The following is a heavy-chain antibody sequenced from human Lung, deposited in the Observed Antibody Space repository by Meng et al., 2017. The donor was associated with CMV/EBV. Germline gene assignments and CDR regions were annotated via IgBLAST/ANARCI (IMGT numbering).Heavy chain of an antibody. CDR1: GYTFSGYY. V-gene: IGHV1-2*02. Sequence: AXVXVSXXALGYTFSGYYIHCVRQAPGQGLEWMGWINPNSGDTYYTQKFQGSVTVTRDTSISTVYMELSRLRSEDTAMYYCARSRDGGRGGVLDYWGQGTMVTVSS. CDR2: INPNSGDT. CDR3: ARSRDGGRGGVLDY. J-gene: IGHJ4*02. D-gene: IGHD3-10*01.